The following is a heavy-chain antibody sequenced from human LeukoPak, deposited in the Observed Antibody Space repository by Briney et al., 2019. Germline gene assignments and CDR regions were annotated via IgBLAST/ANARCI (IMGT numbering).Heavy chain of an antibody. J-gene: IGHJ5*02. D-gene: IGHD6-19*01. CDR2: ISPYNGNT. CDR1: GYTFGSYG. Sequence: ASVKVSCKASGYTFGSYGVSWVRQAPGQGLEWMAWISPYNGNTNYAQKFQGRVTMTTDTSTSTAYMELRSLRADDTAVYYCARDSASVWPGSSGWSNWFDPWGQGTLVTVSS. V-gene: IGHV1-18*01. CDR3: ARDSASVWPGSSGWSNWFDP.